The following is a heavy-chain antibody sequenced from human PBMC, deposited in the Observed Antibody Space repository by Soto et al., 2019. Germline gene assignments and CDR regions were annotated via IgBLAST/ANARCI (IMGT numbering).Heavy chain of an antibody. CDR1: GFTFISYG. CDR3: ARDDSSSTTYYYYGMDV. V-gene: IGHV3-33*01. CDR2: IWYDGSNK. J-gene: IGHJ6*02. D-gene: IGHD6-6*01. Sequence: PGGSLRLSCAASGFTFISYGMHWVRQAPCKGLEWVAVIWYDGSNKYYADSVKGRFTISRDNSKNTLYLQMNSMRAEDTAVYYCARDDSSSTTYYYYGMDVWGQGTTVTVSS.